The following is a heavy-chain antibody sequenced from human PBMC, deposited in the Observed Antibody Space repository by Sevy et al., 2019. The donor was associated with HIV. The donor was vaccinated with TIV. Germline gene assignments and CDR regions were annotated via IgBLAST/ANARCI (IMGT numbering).Heavy chain of an antibody. J-gene: IGHJ3*01. CDR3: AKVLNPALESMMEVTVRSLKGFDV. CDR1: GFTFNTHV. V-gene: IGHV3-23*01. CDR2: ISGFGNT. Sequence: GGSLRRSCVASGFTFNTHVMNWVRQAPGKGLEWVSSISGFGNTYYVDSVGGRFTVSRDKAKNTLYLQMSSLGADDTAVYYCAKVLNPALESMMEVTVRSLKGFDVWGQGTMVTVSS. D-gene: IGHD3-22*01.